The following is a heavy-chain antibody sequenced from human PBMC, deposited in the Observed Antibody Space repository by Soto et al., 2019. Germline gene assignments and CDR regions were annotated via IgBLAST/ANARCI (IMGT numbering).Heavy chain of an antibody. CDR3: ARGDGTGLHSSGWSPRF. V-gene: IGHV3-21*02. J-gene: IGHJ4*02. CDR1: GFPFSSFS. CDR2: IGRVSTYI. Sequence: QLVESGGGLVKPGGSLRLSCVASGFPFSSFSLNWIRQAPGKGLEWVSSIGRVSTYIYYADSVRGRFTVSRDNAKNSVYLQMNGLTAEDSGIYYCARGDGTGLHSSGWSPRFWGQGTLVTVSS. D-gene: IGHD6-13*01.